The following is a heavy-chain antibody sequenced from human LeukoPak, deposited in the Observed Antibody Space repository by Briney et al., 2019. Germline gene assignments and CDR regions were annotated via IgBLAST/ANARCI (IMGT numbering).Heavy chain of an antibody. CDR1: GYSFTSYW. J-gene: IGHJ4*02. CDR3: ARGDRISLVNPGTAAAGTRGFDY. Sequence: GESLKISCKGSGYSFTSYWIGWVRQMPGKGLEWMGIIYPGDSDTTYSPSFQGQVTISADKSISTAYLQWSSLKASDTAMYYCARGDRISLVNPGTAAAGTRGFDYWGQGTLVTVSP. CDR2: IYPGDSDT. V-gene: IGHV5-51*01. D-gene: IGHD6-13*01.